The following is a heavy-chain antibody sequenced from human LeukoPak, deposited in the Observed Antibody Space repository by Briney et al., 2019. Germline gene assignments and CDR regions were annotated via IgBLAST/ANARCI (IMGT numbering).Heavy chain of an antibody. V-gene: IGHV3-30*04. CDR2: ISYDGSST. CDR1: GFSFSNYP. D-gene: IGHD7-27*01. CDR3: ASPPGRPNGD. Sequence: PGRSLRLSCAASGFSFSNYPMQWVRQAPGKGLEWVATISYDGSSTYSAASVKGRFTISRDNSKNTLSLQMNSLRVEDTAMYYCASPPGRPNGDWGQGTLVTVSS. J-gene: IGHJ4*02.